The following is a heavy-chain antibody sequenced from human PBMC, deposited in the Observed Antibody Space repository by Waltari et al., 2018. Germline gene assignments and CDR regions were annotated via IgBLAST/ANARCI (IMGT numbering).Heavy chain of an antibody. D-gene: IGHD6-13*01. Sequence: QLHLQLSGPGLVKPSETLSLTCAVSGTSVTTTNYFWGWIRQPPGKELEWIGRIYFTGSTDYNPSLKSRVTISIDTSTNQFSLNLRSVTAADTAVYYCARGIWQQLAHFDSWGQGTLVTVSS. CDR1: GTSVTTTNYF. J-gene: IGHJ4*02. V-gene: IGHV4-39*01. CDR2: IYFTGST. CDR3: ARGIWQQLAHFDS.